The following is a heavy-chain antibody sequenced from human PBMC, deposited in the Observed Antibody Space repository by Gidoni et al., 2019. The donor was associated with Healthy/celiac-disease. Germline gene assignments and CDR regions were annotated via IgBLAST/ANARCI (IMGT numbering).Heavy chain of an antibody. CDR2: ISWNSGSI. V-gene: IGHV3-9*01. CDR1: GFTFDDYA. J-gene: IGHJ4*02. D-gene: IGHD6-19*01. Sequence: EVQLVVSGGGLVKPGRSLRLSCAASGFTFDDYAMHWVRQAPGKGLEWVSGISWNSGSIGYADSVKGRFTISRDNAKNSLYLQMNSLRAEDTALYYCAKDYSSGWYGYFDYWGQGTLVTVSS. CDR3: AKDYSSGWYGYFDY.